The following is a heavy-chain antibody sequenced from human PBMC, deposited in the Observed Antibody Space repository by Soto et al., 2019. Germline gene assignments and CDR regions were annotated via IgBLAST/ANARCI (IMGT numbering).Heavy chain of an antibody. V-gene: IGHV5-10-1*01. D-gene: IGHD2-21*02. CDR3: ARLSGGNSRYGMDV. CDR2: IDPSDSYT. Sequence: GESLKISCKGSGYSFTSYWVTWVRQVPGKGPEYMGRIDPSDSYTDYSTSFQGHVTISADRSLTTAYLQWSSLKASDTAMYYCARLSGGNSRYGMDVWGQGTTVTVSS. J-gene: IGHJ6*02. CDR1: GYSFTSYW.